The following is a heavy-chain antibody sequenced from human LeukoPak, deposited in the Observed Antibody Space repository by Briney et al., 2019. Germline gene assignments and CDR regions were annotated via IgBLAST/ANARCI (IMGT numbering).Heavy chain of an antibody. CDR3: ARGAYSSAAFDY. CDR1: GGSISSSNW. D-gene: IGHD6-19*01. J-gene: IGHJ4*02. V-gene: IGHV4-4*02. Sequence: PSGTLSLTCAVSGGSISSSNWWSWVRQPPGKGLEWIGEIYHSGSTNYNPSLKSRVTISVDTSKNQFSLKLSSVTAADTAVYYCARGAYSSAAFDYWGQGTLVTVSS. CDR2: IYHSGST.